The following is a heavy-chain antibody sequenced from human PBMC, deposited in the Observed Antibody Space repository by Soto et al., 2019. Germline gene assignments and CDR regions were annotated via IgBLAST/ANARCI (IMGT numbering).Heavy chain of an antibody. CDR3: ARRYYYDSSGFQPFDI. Sequence: PGESLKISCKGSGYSFTCYWIGWVRQMPGKGLEWMGIIYPGDSDTRYSPSFQGQVTISADKSISTAYLQWSSLKASDTAMYYCARRYYYDSSGFQPFDIWGQGTMVTVS. D-gene: IGHD3-22*01. J-gene: IGHJ3*02. CDR2: IYPGDSDT. V-gene: IGHV5-51*01. CDR1: GYSFTCYW.